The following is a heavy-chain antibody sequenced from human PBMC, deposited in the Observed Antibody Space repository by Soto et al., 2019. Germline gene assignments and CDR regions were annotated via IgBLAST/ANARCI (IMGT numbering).Heavy chain of an antibody. J-gene: IGHJ4*02. CDR1: GFTFSSYG. CDR2: IWYDGSNK. D-gene: IGHD3-22*01. Sequence: GGSLRLSCAASGFTFSSYGMHWVRQAPGKGLEWVAVIWYDGSNKYYADSVKGRFAISRDNSKNTLYLQMNSLRAEDTAVYYCARGNYYDSSGYYDYWGQGTLVNVSS. V-gene: IGHV3-33*01. CDR3: ARGNYYDSSGYYDY.